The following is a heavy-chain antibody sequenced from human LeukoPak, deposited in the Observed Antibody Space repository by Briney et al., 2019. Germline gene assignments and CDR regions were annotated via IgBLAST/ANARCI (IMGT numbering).Heavy chain of an antibody. Sequence: SETLSLTCTVSGGSISSYYWSWIRQPPGKGLEWIGYISYSGSTYYNPSLKSRVTISVDTSKNQFSLNLSSVTAADTAVYYCVRDRGYGDYLNYFDYWGQGTLVTVSS. CDR3: VRDRGYGDYLNYFDY. CDR2: ISYSGST. D-gene: IGHD4-17*01. V-gene: IGHV4-59*01. CDR1: GGSISSYY. J-gene: IGHJ4*02.